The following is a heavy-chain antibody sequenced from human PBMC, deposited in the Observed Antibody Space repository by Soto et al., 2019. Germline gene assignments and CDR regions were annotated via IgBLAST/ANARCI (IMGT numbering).Heavy chain of an antibody. Sequence: GGSLRLSCAASGFTVSSNYMSWVRQAPGKGLEWVSVIYSGGSTYYADSVKGRFTISRHNSKNTLYLQMNSLRAEDTAVYYCARACGGDCYDAFDIWGQGTMVTVSS. CDR2: IYSGGST. J-gene: IGHJ3*02. CDR1: GFTVSSNY. D-gene: IGHD2-21*02. CDR3: ARACGGDCYDAFDI. V-gene: IGHV3-53*04.